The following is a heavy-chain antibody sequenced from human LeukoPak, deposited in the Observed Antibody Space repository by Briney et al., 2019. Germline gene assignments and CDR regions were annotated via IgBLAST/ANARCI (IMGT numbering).Heavy chain of an antibody. Sequence: ASVKVSCKASGYTFTSYYMHWVRQAPGQGLEWMGIINPSGGSTSYAQKFQGRVTMTRDMSTSTVYMELSSLRSEDTAVYYCARAAQSNYYDSSAYQNRPGRWFDPWGQGTLVTVSS. CDR3: ARAAQSNYYDSSAYQNRPGRWFDP. CDR1: GYTFTSYY. CDR2: INPSGGST. J-gene: IGHJ5*02. V-gene: IGHV1-46*01. D-gene: IGHD3-22*01.